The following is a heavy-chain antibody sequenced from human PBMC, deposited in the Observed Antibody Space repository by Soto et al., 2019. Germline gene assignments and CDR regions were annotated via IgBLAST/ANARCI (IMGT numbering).Heavy chain of an antibody. CDR2: IIPIFGTA. Sequence: GASVKVSCKASGGTFSSYAISWVRQAPGQGLEWMGGIIPIFGTANYAQKFQGRVTITADESTSTAYMELSSLRSEDTAVYYCARGGGDDYSNPYWYYGMDVWGQGTTVTVSS. J-gene: IGHJ6*02. CDR3: ARGGGDDYSNPYWYYGMDV. D-gene: IGHD4-4*01. CDR1: GGTFSSYA. V-gene: IGHV1-69*13.